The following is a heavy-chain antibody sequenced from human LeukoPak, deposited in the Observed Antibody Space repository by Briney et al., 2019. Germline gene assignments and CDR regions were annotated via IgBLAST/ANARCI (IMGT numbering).Heavy chain of an antibody. CDR3: ARIGGSTSSGYYGMDV. V-gene: IGHV4-4*02. Sequence: SETLSLTCAVSGGSISSSNWWSWVRQPPGQGLEWIGEIYHSGSTNYNPPLKSRVTISVDKSKNQFSLKLSSVTAADTAVYYCARIGGSTSSGYYGMDVWGQGTTVTVSS. J-gene: IGHJ6*02. CDR1: GGSISSSNW. CDR2: IYHSGST. D-gene: IGHD2-2*01.